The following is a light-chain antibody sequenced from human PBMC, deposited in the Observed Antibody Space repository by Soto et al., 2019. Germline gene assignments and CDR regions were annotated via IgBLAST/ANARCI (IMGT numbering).Light chain of an antibody. V-gene: IGLV2-14*03. CDR3: SSYTPSXTRHIV. J-gene: IGLJ1*01. CDR1: SSDVGGYNY. CDR2: DVS. Sequence: QSVLTQPASVSGSPGQSITISCTGTSSDVGGYNYVSWYQHHPGKAPKLMIYDVSNRPSGVSNRFSGSKSGNTASLTISGLQPEDEADYYSSSYTPSXTRHIVFGTGTKVTVL.